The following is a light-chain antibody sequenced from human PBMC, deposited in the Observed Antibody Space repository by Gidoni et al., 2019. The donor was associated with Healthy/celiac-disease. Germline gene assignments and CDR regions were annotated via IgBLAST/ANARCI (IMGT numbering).Light chain of an antibody. CDR2: AAS. V-gene: IGKV1-39*01. J-gene: IGKJ3*01. CDR1: QSISSY. CDR3: QQSYSTPFT. Sequence: DIQMTQSPSSLSASVGDRVTITCRASQSISSYLNWYQQKPGKAPKLLIYAASSLQIGVPSRFSGSGSGTDFTLTISSLQPEDCATYYCQQSYSTPFTLGPGTKVEIK.